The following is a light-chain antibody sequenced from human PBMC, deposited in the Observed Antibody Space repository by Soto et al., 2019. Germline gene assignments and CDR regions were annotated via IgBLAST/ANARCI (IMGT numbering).Light chain of an antibody. CDR2: DVS. J-gene: IGLJ1*01. V-gene: IGLV2-14*03. CDR1: RSDVGGYNY. CDR3: SSYTTSNTRQIV. Sequence: SVLTQPASVSGSPGQLITISCTGTRSDVGGYNYVSWYQHHPGKAPKLMIFDVSNRPSGVSNRFSGSKSGNTASLTISGLQPEDEADYYCSSYTTSNTRQIVFGTGTKVTVL.